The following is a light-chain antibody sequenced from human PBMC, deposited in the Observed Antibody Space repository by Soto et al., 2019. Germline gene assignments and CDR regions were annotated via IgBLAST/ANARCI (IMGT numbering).Light chain of an antibody. CDR3: QQYMSSVT. J-gene: IGKJ1*01. Sequence: EIVLTQSPGSLSMSPGERVTLSCRASQRVDRTFFAWYQKKPGQAPRLLMYGVSKRATGIPDRFSGSGSGTDCTLTITRLEPEDFAVYYCQQYMSSVTFGQGTRVEIK. V-gene: IGKV3-20*01. CDR1: QRVDRTF. CDR2: GVS.